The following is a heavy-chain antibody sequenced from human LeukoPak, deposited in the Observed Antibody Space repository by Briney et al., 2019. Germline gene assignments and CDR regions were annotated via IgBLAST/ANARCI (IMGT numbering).Heavy chain of an antibody. D-gene: IGHD3-3*01. Sequence: PSETLSLTCTVSGGSISSSSYYWGWIRQPPEKGLEWIGGIYYSGSTYYNPSLKSRVTISVDTSKNQFSLKLSSVTAADTAVYYCARTDYDFWSGSPYYFDYWGQGTLVTVSS. V-gene: IGHV4-39*01. CDR2: IYYSGST. J-gene: IGHJ4*02. CDR3: ARTDYDFWSGSPYYFDY. CDR1: GGSISSSSYY.